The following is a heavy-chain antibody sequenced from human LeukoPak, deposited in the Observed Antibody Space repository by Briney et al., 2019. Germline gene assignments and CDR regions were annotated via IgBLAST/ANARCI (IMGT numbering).Heavy chain of an antibody. CDR3: ARQVGVDDAFDI. V-gene: IGHV3-21*01. J-gene: IGHJ3*02. CDR1: GFTYSLYW. CDR2: ISSGSSYI. D-gene: IGHD1-26*01. Sequence: GGPLTLSCAASGFTYSLYWMSWVRQAPGKGLEWVSYISSGSSYIFYADSVKGRFTISRDNAKNSLYLQMNSLRAEDTAVYYCARQVGVDDAFDIWGRGTMVTISS.